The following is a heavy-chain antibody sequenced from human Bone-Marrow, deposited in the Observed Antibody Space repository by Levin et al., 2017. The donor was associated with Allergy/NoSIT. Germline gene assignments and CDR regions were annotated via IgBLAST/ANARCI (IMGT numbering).Heavy chain of an antibody. J-gene: IGHJ4*02. Sequence: GGSLRLSCAASGFTFTDAWMNWVRQAPGEGLEWIGRIKSTSDGGTTDYAAPVKGRFTISRDDSQNTVYLLMNSLKIEDTAIYYCTTLGSSRKFDYWGQGALVTVSS. CDR2: IKSTSDGGTT. CDR3: TTLGSSRKFDY. D-gene: IGHD3-10*01. V-gene: IGHV3-15*01. CDR1: GFTFTDAW.